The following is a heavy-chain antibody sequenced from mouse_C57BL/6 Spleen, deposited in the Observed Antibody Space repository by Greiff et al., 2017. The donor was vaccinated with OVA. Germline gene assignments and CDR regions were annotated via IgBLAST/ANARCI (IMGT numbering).Heavy chain of an antibody. CDR3: AREKRDAGWYFDV. CDR1: GYTFTNYW. V-gene: IGHV1-63*01. Sequence: QVQLQQSGAELVRPGTSVKMSCKASGYTFTNYWIGWAKQRPGHGLEWIGDIYPGGGYTNYNEKFKGKATLTADKSSSTAYMQFSSLTSEDSAIYDCAREKRDAGWYFDVWGTGTTVTVSS. J-gene: IGHJ1*03. D-gene: IGHD3-3*01. CDR2: IYPGGGYT.